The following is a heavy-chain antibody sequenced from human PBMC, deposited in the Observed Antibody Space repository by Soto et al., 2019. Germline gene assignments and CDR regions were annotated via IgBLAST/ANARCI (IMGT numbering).Heavy chain of an antibody. CDR1: GGSISSGY. D-gene: IGHD3-22*01. Sequence: SETLSLTCSVSGGSISSGYWTWIRQPPGKGLEWIGYIYYGVSINYNPSLKSRAIISVDTAKNQFSLRLSSVTAADTAVYFCTGSYYDINGYSLDPWGQGTAVTISS. CDR3: TGSYYDINGYSLDP. V-gene: IGHV4-59*01. CDR2: IYYGVSI. J-gene: IGHJ5*02.